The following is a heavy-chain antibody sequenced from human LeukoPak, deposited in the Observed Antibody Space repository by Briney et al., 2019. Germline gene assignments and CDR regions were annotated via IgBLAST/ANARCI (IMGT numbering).Heavy chain of an antibody. CDR2: INHSGST. CDR3: ARGTGYYGSGSYIEPNNWFDP. Sequence: SETLSLTCAVYGGSFSGYYWSWIRQPPAKGLEWIGEINHSGSTNYNPSLKSRVTISVDTSKNQFSLKLSSVTAADTAVYYCARGTGYYGSGSYIEPNNWFDPWGQGTLVTVSS. J-gene: IGHJ5*02. CDR1: GGSFSGYY. V-gene: IGHV4-34*01. D-gene: IGHD3-10*01.